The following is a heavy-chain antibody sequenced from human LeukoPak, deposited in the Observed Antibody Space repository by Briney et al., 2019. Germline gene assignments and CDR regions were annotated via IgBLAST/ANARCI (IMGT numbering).Heavy chain of an antibody. V-gene: IGHV3-30*02. Sequence: GGSLRLSCAASGFTFSSYGMHWVRQAPGKGLEWVAVIWYDETNKYYADSVKGRFTISRDNSKNTLYLQMDSLRAEDTAVYYCAKVAAATDTGDYWGQGTLVTVSS. CDR3: AKVAAATDTGDY. J-gene: IGHJ4*02. D-gene: IGHD2-15*01. CDR1: GFTFSSYG. CDR2: IWYDETNK.